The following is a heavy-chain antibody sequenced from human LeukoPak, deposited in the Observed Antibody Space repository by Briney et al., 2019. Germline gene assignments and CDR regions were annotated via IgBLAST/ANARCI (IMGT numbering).Heavy chain of an antibody. D-gene: IGHD3-22*01. V-gene: IGHV3-66*01. CDR2: IYSGGST. CDR3: ARDSSGYYPMDGY. Sequence: PGGSLRLSCAASGFTFSSYSMNWVRQAPGKGLEWVSVIYSGGSTYYADSVKGRFTISRDNSKNTLYLQMNSLRAEDTAVYYCARDSSGYYPMDGYWGQGTLVTVSS. J-gene: IGHJ4*02. CDR1: GFTFSSYS.